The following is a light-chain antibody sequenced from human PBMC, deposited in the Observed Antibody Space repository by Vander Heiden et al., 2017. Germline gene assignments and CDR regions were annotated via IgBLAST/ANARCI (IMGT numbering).Light chain of an antibody. V-gene: IGLV1-40*01. Sequence: QSVLTQPPSVSGAPGKRVTISCTGSSSNIGAGYDVHWYQQLPGTAPNLLLYGNSNRPSGVPDRFSGSKSGTSASLAITGLQAEDEADYYCQSYDSSLSGWVFGGGTKLTVL. CDR1: SSNIGAGYD. CDR2: GNS. CDR3: QSYDSSLSGWV. J-gene: IGLJ3*02.